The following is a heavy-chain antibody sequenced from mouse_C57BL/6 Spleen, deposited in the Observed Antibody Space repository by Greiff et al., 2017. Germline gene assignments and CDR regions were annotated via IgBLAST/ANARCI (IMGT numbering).Heavy chain of an antibody. J-gene: IGHJ2*01. Sequence: EVQLQESGPGLVKPSQSLSLTCSVTGYSITSGYYWNWIRQFPGNKLEWMGYISYDGSNNYNPSLKNRISITRDTSKNQFFLKLNSVPTEDTATYYGARRGTTVEFGDWGQGTTLTVAS. CDR2: ISYDGSN. CDR3: ARRGTTVEFGD. D-gene: IGHD1-1*01. V-gene: IGHV3-6*01. CDR1: GYSITSGYY.